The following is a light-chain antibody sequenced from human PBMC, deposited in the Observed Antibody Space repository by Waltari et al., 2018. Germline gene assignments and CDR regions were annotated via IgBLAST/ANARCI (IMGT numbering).Light chain of an antibody. V-gene: IGLV1-47*01. CDR2: TDN. CDR1: SPNIGSNY. Sequence: QSVLTQPSSASGPPGQRVTISCSGTSPNIGSNYVSRYQQLPGTAPKLLIHTDNQRPSGVPDRFSASKSGASASLAISGLRSDDEADYYCAAWDDSLTGRVFGGGTKLTVL. CDR3: AAWDDSLTGRV. J-gene: IGLJ3*02.